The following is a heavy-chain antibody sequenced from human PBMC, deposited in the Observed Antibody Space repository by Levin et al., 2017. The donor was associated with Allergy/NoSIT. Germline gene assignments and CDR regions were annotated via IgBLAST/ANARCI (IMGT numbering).Heavy chain of an antibody. J-gene: IGHJ5*02. D-gene: IGHD3-16*02. Sequence: GESLKISCAASGFTFSSYAMSWVRQAPGKGLEWVSAISGSGGSTYYADSVKGRFTISRDNSKNTLYLQMNSLRAEDTAVYYCAKDAPQRDDYVWGSYRYTDNWFDPWGQGTLVTVSS. CDR2: ISGSGGST. CDR3: AKDAPQRDDYVWGSYRYTDNWFDP. CDR1: GFTFSSYA. V-gene: IGHV3-23*01.